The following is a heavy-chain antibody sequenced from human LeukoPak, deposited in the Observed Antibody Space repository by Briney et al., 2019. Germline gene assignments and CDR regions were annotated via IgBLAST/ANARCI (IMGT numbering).Heavy chain of an antibody. CDR3: AREFYGSGAFDI. J-gene: IGHJ3*02. CDR2: IIPIFGTA. V-gene: IGHV1-69*05. CDR1: GGTFSSYA. D-gene: IGHD3-10*01. Sequence: ASVKVSCKASGGTFSSYAISWVRQAPGQGLEWMGRIIPIFGTANYAQKFQGRVTITTDEPTSTAYMELSSLRSEDTAVYYCAREFYGSGAFDIWGQGTMVTVSS.